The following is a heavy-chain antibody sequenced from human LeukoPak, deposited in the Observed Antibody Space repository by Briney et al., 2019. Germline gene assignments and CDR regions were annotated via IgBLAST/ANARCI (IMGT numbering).Heavy chain of an antibody. J-gene: IGHJ4*02. CDR2: IYTSGST. CDR3: ARWSSSWYYFDY. V-gene: IGHV4-61*02. D-gene: IGHD6-13*01. CDR1: GGSISSGSYY. Sequence: SETLSLTCTVSGGSISSGSYYWSWIRQPAGKGLEWIGRIYTSGSTNYNPSLKSRVTISVDTSKNQFSLKLSSVTAADTAVYSCARWSSSWYYFDYWGQGTLVTVSS.